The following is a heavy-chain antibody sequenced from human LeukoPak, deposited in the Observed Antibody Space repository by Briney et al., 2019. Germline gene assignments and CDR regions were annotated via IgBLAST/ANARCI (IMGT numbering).Heavy chain of an antibody. CDR3: ARSIAVAGTAGEFDY. CDR2: IYYSGST. CDR1: GGSIGSYY. D-gene: IGHD6-19*01. V-gene: IGHV4-59*08. Sequence: SETLSLTCTVSGGSIGSYYWSWIRQPPGKGLEWIGYIYYSGSTNYNPSLKSRVTISVDTSKNQFSLKLSSVTAADTAVYYCARSIAVAGTAGEFDYWGQGTLVTVSS. J-gene: IGHJ4*02.